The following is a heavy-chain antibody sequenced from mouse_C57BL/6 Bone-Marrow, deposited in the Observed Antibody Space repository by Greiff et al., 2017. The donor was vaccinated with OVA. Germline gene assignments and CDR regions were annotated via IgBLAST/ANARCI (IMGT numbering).Heavy chain of an antibody. J-gene: IGHJ4*01. CDR1: GYTFTSYG. Sequence: QVQLQQSGAELARPGASVKLSCKASGYTFTSYGISWVKQRTGQGLEWIGAIYPRSGNTYYNEKFKGKATLTADNSSSTAYMELRSLTSEDSAVYFCARRMDYWGQGTSVTVSS. CDR3: ARRMDY. CDR2: IYPRSGNT. V-gene: IGHV1-81*01.